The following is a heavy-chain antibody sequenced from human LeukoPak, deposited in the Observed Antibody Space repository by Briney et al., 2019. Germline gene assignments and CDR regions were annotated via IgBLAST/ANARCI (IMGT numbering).Heavy chain of an antibody. Sequence: SVKVSCKASGGTFSSYAISWVRQAPGQGLEWMGGIIPIFGTANYAQKFQGRVSITADESTSTAYMELSSLRSEDTAVYYCARDLQLRGWKSLRYFDVPYYYGMDVWGQGTTVTVSS. CDR1: GGTFSSYA. CDR2: IIPIFGTA. J-gene: IGHJ6*02. CDR3: ARDLQLRGWKSLRYFDVPYYYGMDV. D-gene: IGHD3-9*01. V-gene: IGHV1-69*13.